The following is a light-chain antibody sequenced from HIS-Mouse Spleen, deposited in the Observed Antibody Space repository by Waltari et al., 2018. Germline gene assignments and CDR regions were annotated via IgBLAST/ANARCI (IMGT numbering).Light chain of an antibody. CDR1: QAISNY. J-gene: IGKJ3*01. Sequence: DIQMTQSPSSLSASVGDRVTITCQASQAISNYLNWYQQKPGKAPNPLIYDATNLEPGVPSRFSGSGSGTEFTFTTSGLQAEDIGTYYWQPAGTFGPGTKVDI. V-gene: IGKV1-33*01. CDR3: QPAGT. CDR2: DAT.